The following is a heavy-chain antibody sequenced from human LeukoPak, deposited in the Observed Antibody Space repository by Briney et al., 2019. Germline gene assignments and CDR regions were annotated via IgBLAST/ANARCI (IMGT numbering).Heavy chain of an antibody. Sequence: SVKVSCKASGGTFSSYTISWVRQAPGQGLEWMGRIIPILGIANYAQKFQGRVTITADKSTSTAYMELSSLRSEDTAVYYCARPKDYYDSSGYGCWGQGTPVTVSS. CDR3: ARPKDYYDSSGYGC. CDR1: GGTFSSYT. D-gene: IGHD3-22*01. V-gene: IGHV1-69*02. J-gene: IGHJ4*02. CDR2: IIPILGIA.